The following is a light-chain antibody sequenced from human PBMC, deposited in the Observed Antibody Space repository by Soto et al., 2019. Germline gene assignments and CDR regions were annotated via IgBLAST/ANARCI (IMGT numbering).Light chain of an antibody. J-gene: IGKJ1*01. Sequence: DIQMTQSPSTLSASVGDRVTITCLASQSISSWLAWYQQKPGKAPKLLIYAASTLQSGVPSRFSGSGSGTDFTLTISSLQPEDVATYYRQKYNSAPRSFGQGTKVDIK. V-gene: IGKV1-27*01. CDR3: QKYNSAPRS. CDR1: QSISSW. CDR2: AAS.